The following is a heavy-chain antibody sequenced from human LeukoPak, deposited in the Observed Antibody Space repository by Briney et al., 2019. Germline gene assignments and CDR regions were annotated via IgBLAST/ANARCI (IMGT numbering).Heavy chain of an antibody. J-gene: IGHJ4*02. V-gene: IGHV3-30-3*01. CDR2: ISYDGSNK. CDR3: ARGPEVLRYFDWLIY. Sequence: PGRSLRLSCAASGFTFSSYAMHWVRQAPGKGLEWEAVISYDGSNKYYADSVKGRFTISRDNSKNTLYLQMNSLRAEDTAVYYCARGPEVLRYFDWLIYWGQGTLVTVSS. D-gene: IGHD3-9*01. CDR1: GFTFSSYA.